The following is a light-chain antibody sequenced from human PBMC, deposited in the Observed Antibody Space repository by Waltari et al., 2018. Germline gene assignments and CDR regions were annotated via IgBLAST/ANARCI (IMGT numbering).Light chain of an antibody. Sequence: IVMTQSPDSLAVSLGERATINCKASQSVLYTANNKNFLTWYQQKPGQPPKLLIYWASTREFGVPDRFSGSGSGTDFTLTISSLQAEDVAVYYCQQFHSTPVTFGQGTKLEIK. CDR1: QSVLYTANNKNF. CDR2: WAS. J-gene: IGKJ2*01. V-gene: IGKV4-1*01. CDR3: QQFHSTPVT.